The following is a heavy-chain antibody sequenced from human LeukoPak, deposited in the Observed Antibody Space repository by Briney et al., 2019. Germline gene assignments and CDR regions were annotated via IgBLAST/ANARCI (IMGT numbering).Heavy chain of an antibody. Sequence: GASVKVSCKASGYTFANYYIHWVRQAPGQGLEWMGWIYPKSGGTNSAQKFQGRVTMTRDTSISTAYMELNRLKSDDTAVYYCALEWGYYFAMDVWGQGTTVTVSS. CDR2: IYPKSGGT. CDR1: GYTFANYY. V-gene: IGHV1-2*02. D-gene: IGHD2-15*01. CDR3: ALEWGYYFAMDV. J-gene: IGHJ6*02.